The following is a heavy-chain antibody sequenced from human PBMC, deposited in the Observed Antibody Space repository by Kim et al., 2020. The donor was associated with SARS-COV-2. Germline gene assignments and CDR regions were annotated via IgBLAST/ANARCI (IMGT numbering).Heavy chain of an antibody. D-gene: IGHD1-26*01. J-gene: IGHJ4*02. Sequence: VNGRFTITRDNAKNSLYLQMNSRRAEDTAVYYCAGVPESGSYPQSFPFDYWGQGTLVTVSS. CDR3: AGVPESGSYPQSFPFDY. V-gene: IGHV3-7*04.